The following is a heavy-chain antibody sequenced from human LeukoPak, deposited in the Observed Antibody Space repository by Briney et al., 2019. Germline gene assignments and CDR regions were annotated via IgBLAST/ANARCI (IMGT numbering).Heavy chain of an antibody. CDR1: GGSINDFY. CDR3: ARERSMVRGMSWFDP. D-gene: IGHD3-10*01. Sequence: SETLSLTCTVSGGSINDFYWSWIRQPPGKGLEWIGYIYYSGSTNYNPSLKGRVTISLDTSKNQFSLKLSSVTAADTAVYYCARERSMVRGMSWFDPWGQGTLVTVSS. J-gene: IGHJ5*02. V-gene: IGHV4-59*01. CDR2: IYYSGST.